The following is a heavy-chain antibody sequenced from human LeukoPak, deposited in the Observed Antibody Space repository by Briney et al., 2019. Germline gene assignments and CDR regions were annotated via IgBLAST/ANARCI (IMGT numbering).Heavy chain of an antibody. Sequence: GGSLRLSCAASGFTVSTNYMSWVRQAPGKGLEWVSVIYSGGSTYYADSVKGRFTISRDNSKNTLYLQMNSLRAEDTAVYYCARERGSGQYAFDIWGQGTMVTVPS. CDR2: IYSGGST. J-gene: IGHJ3*02. D-gene: IGHD3-10*01. V-gene: IGHV3-66*02. CDR3: ARERGSGQYAFDI. CDR1: GFTVSTNY.